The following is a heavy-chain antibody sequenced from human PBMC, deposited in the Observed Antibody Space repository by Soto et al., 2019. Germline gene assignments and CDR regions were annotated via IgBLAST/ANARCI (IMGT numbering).Heavy chain of an antibody. Sequence: QVQLVQSGAEVKKPGSSVKVSCKASGGTFSSYAISWVRPAPGQGLEWMGGIIPIFGTANYAQKFQGRVTITADKSTSTAYMELSSLRSEDTAVYYCARESIAVAGTSYYYGMDVWGQGTTVTVSS. CDR3: ARESIAVAGTSYYYGMDV. CDR1: GGTFSSYA. V-gene: IGHV1-69*06. J-gene: IGHJ6*02. CDR2: IIPIFGTA. D-gene: IGHD6-19*01.